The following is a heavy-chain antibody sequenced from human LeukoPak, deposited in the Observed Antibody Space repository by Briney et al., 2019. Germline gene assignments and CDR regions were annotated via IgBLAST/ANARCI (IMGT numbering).Heavy chain of an antibody. CDR3: ARGRIAVAGTKNYFDY. J-gene: IGHJ4*02. Sequence: SETLSLTCSVSGGSISNYYWSWIRQPPGKGLEWIGYIYYSGSTNFNPSLKSRVTISVDTSKNQFSLKLSSVTAADTAVYYCARGRIAVAGTKNYFDYWGQGTLVTVSS. CDR1: GGSISNYY. V-gene: IGHV4-59*01. CDR2: IYYSGST. D-gene: IGHD6-19*01.